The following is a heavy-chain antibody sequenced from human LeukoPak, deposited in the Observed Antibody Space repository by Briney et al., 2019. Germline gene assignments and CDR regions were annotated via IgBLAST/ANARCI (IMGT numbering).Heavy chain of an antibody. CDR2: IYYSGST. J-gene: IGHJ6*03. Sequence: SETLSLTCTVSGGSISSSSCYWGWIRQPPGKGLEWIGSIYYSGSTYYNPSLKSRVTISVDTSKIQFSLRLSSVTAADTAVYYCARQKSYYDSSSYYYYYYMDVWGKGTTVTVSS. D-gene: IGHD3-22*01. CDR3: ARQKSYYDSSSYYYYYYMDV. V-gene: IGHV4-39*01. CDR1: GGSISSSSCY.